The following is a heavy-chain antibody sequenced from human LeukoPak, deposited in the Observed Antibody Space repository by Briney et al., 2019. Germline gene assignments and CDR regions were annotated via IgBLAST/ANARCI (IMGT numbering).Heavy chain of an antibody. CDR1: GYTFITYA. D-gene: IGHD4-17*01. Sequence: GASVKVSCKASGYTFITYAIHWVRQAPGQRLEWMGWIHAANGSTKYSQEFQGRVTITRDTSISTAYMELSRLRSDDTAVYYCARDNRYGDYYGWFDPWGQGTLVTVSS. J-gene: IGHJ5*02. CDR3: ARDNRYGDYYGWFDP. CDR2: IHAANGST. V-gene: IGHV1-3*01.